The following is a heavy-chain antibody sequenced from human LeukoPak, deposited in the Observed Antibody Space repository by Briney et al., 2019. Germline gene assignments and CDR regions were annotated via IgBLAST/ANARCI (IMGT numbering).Heavy chain of an antibody. J-gene: IGHJ4*02. Sequence: GGSLRLSCAASGFTFSSYGMHWVRQALGKGLEWVAVIWYDGSNKYYADSVKGRFTISRDNSKNTLYLQMNSLRAEDTAVYYCARDPVAVAGTGYFDYWGRGTLVTVSS. V-gene: IGHV3-33*01. CDR3: ARDPVAVAGTGYFDY. CDR2: IWYDGSNK. D-gene: IGHD6-19*01. CDR1: GFTFSSYG.